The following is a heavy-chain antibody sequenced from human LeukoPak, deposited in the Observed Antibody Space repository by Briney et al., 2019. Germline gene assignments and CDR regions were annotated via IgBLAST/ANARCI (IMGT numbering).Heavy chain of an antibody. D-gene: IGHD6-19*01. CDR1: GGSISSYY. J-gene: IGHJ4*02. V-gene: IGHV4-4*07. CDR3: ARRSVAGTEFDY. Sequence: SETLSLTRTVSGGSISSYYWSWIRQPAGKGLEWIGRIYTSGSTNYNPSLKSRVTMSVDTSKNQFSLKLSSVTAADTAVYYCARRSVAGTEFDYWGQGTLVTVSS. CDR2: IYTSGST.